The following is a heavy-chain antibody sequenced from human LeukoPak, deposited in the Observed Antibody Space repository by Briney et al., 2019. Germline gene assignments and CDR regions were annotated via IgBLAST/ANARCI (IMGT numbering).Heavy chain of an antibody. D-gene: IGHD2-21*02. J-gene: IGHJ4*02. V-gene: IGHV4-34*01. CDR2: VNHSGST. CDR1: DESFTVHY. CDR3: AREVVVTANNYFDY. Sequence: SETLSLTCAVYDESFTVHYWSWIRQSPGKGLEWIGEVNHSGSTNYNPSLKSRVTISVDRSKNQFSLKLSSVTAADTAVYYCAREVVVTANNYFDYWGQGTLVTVSS.